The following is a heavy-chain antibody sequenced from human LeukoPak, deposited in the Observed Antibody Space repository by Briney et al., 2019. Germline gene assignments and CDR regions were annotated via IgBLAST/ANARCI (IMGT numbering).Heavy chain of an antibody. CDR1: GGSVRSYY. Sequence: ETLSLTCTVPGGSVRSYYWSWIRQPAGKGLEWIGQIYASGTSNYNPSLKSRLTMSVDTSKNQVSLKLSSVTAADTAVYYCARDTHISLIVVGDAFEIWGQGTMVTVSS. CDR2: IYASGTS. D-gene: IGHD3-22*01. CDR3: ARDTHISLIVVGDAFEI. J-gene: IGHJ3*02. V-gene: IGHV4-4*07.